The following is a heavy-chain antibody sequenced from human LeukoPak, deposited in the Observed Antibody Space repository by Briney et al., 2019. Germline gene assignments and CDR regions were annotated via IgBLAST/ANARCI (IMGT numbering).Heavy chain of an antibody. CDR1: GVSISNNYFY. CDR3: ARAGDSSGYYFTY. V-gene: IGHV4-39*07. J-gene: IGHJ4*02. Sequence: SETLSLTCTVSGVSISNNYFYWAWIRQPPGKGLELIGYVHHTGSTFHNSSLKSRVTISVDTSKNQFSLKLSSVTAADTAVYYCARAGDSSGYYFTYWGQGTLVTVSS. D-gene: IGHD3-22*01. CDR2: VHHTGST.